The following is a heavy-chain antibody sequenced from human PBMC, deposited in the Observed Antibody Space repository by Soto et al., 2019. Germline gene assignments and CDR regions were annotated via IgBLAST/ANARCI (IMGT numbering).Heavy chain of an antibody. Sequence: GGSLRLSCAASGFTFSSYSMNWVRQAPGRGLEWVSSISSSSSYIYYADSVKGRFTISRDNAKNSLYLQMNSLRAEDTAVYYCARDQLYYNDISGRPLNAFDVWGQGTMVTVSS. CDR1: GFTFSSYS. CDR3: ARDQLYYNDISGRPLNAFDV. J-gene: IGHJ3*01. V-gene: IGHV3-21*01. D-gene: IGHD3-22*01. CDR2: ISSSSSYI.